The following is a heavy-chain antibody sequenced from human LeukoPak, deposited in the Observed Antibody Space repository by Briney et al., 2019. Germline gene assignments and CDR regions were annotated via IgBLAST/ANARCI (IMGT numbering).Heavy chain of an antibody. J-gene: IGHJ4*02. V-gene: IGHV4-39*01. D-gene: IGHD3-22*01. CDR3: ARLSYYYDSSAYYGLYYFDF. CDR1: GGSVSSSSYY. Sequence: PSETLSLTCTVSGGSVSSSSYYWGWIRQPPGKGLEWIGSIFYSGSTYYNPSLKSRVTISVDTSKNQFSLKLSSVTAADTAVYYCARLSYYYDSSAYYGLYYFDFWGQGTLVTVSS. CDR2: IFYSGST.